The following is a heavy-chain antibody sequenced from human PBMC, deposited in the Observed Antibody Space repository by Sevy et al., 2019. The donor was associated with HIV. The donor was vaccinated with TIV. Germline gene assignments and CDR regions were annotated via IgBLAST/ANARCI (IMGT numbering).Heavy chain of an antibody. Sequence: GESLKISCKGSGYRFSDYWIGWVRQMPGKGLEWMGIIYPGDSDTTYSPSFQGQVTISVDKSISTAYLQWTSLKASDTTMFYCARGARGTLTSYYYCPMDVWGQGTTVTVSS. CDR2: IYPGDSDT. CDR3: ARGARGTLTSYYYCPMDV. V-gene: IGHV5-51*01. D-gene: IGHD1-1*01. CDR1: GYRFSDYW. J-gene: IGHJ6*02.